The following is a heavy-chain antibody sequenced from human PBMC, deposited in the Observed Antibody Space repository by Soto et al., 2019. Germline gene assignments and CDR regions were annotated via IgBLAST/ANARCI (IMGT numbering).Heavy chain of an antibody. CDR1: GGSFSGYY. D-gene: IGHD6-19*01. CDR2: INHSGST. CDR3: ARSPTLKYSSGWYPPSYYYGMDV. J-gene: IGHJ6*02. V-gene: IGHV4-34*01. Sequence: SETLSLTCAVYGGSFSGYYWSWIRQPPGKGLEWIGEINHSGSTNYNPSLKSRVTISVDTSKNQFSLKLSSVTAADTAVYYCARSPTLKYSSGWYPPSYYYGMDVWGQGTTVTVSS.